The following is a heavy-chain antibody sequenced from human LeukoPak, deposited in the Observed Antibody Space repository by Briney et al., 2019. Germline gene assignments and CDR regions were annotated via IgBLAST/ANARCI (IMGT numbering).Heavy chain of an antibody. CDR3: ATPYYYDSSGYYYAYFQH. D-gene: IGHD3-22*01. CDR1: GGTFSSYA. CDR2: FDPEDGET. Sequence: ASVKVSCKASGGTFSSYAISWVRQAPGQGLEWMGGFDPEDGETIYAQKFQGRVTMTEDTSTDTAYMELSSLRSEDTAVYYCATPYYYDSSGYYYAYFQHWGQGTLVTVSS. J-gene: IGHJ1*01. V-gene: IGHV1-24*01.